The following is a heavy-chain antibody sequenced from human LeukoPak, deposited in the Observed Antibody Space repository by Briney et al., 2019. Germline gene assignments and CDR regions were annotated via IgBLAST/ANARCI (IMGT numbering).Heavy chain of an antibody. J-gene: IGHJ5*02. Sequence: GGSLRLSCAASGFTFSSFEMNWVRQAPGKGLEWVSYISGSGTSIHYADSVKGRFTISRDNAKDSLYLQMNSLRAEDTAVYYCAKGYSNGYGAWGQGTLVTVSS. D-gene: IGHD6-19*01. CDR3: AKGYSNGYGA. V-gene: IGHV3-48*03. CDR2: ISGSGTSI. CDR1: GFTFSSFE.